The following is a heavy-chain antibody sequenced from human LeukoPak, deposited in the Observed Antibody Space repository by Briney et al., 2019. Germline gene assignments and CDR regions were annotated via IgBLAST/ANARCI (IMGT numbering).Heavy chain of an antibody. V-gene: IGHV5-51*01. Sequence: GESLKISCKGSGYSFTSYWIGWVRQMPGKGLEWMGIIYPGDSDTRYSPSFQGQVTISADKSISTAYLQWSSLKASDTAMYYCAGLRAPWDYYDSSGYTLDPWGQGTLVTVSS. CDR2: IYPGDSDT. CDR1: GYSFTSYW. J-gene: IGHJ5*02. D-gene: IGHD3-22*01. CDR3: AGLRAPWDYYDSSGYTLDP.